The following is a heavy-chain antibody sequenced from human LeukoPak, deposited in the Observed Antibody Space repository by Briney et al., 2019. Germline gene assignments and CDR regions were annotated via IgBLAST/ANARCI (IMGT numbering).Heavy chain of an antibody. V-gene: IGHV4-39*01. Sequence: PSETLSLTCSVSGGSISSGDYYWGWIRQPPGKGLEWIWSMYYSGNTYYNPSLKSRVTISVDTSKNKLSLRLTSVTAADAAVYYCATIAPGTHAFDIWGQGTMVTVSS. CDR3: ATIAPGTHAFDI. D-gene: IGHD2-21*01. CDR1: GGSISSGDYY. J-gene: IGHJ3*02. CDR2: MYYSGNT.